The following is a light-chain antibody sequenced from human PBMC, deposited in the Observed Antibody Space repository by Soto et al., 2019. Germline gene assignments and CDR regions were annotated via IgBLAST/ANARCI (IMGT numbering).Light chain of an antibody. Sequence: QSVLTQPPSASGSPGQSVTISCTGNSSDVGGYNYVSWYQQHPGKAPKLMISEVSKRPSGVPDRFSGSKSGNTASLTVSGLQAEDEADYYCSSYAGSNNLGVFGTGTKLTVL. J-gene: IGLJ1*01. V-gene: IGLV2-8*01. CDR3: SSYAGSNNLGV. CDR1: SSDVGGYNY. CDR2: EVS.